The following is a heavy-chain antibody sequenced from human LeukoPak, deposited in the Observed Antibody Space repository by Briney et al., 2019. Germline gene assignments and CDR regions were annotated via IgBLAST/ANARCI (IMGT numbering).Heavy chain of an antibody. J-gene: IGHJ4*02. V-gene: IGHV3-23*01. CDR2: ISGSGGST. CDR1: GFTFSSYG. CDR3: AKDKDPSITMVRGVLDY. Sequence: PGGSLRLSCAASGFTFSSYGMSWVRQAPGKGLEWVSAISGSGGSTYYADSVKGRFTISRDNSKNTLYLQMNSLRAEDTAVYYCAKDKDPSITMVRGVLDYWGQGTLVTVSS. D-gene: IGHD3-10*01.